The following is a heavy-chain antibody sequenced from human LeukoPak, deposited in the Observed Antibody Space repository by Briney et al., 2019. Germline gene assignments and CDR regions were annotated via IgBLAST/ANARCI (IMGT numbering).Heavy chain of an antibody. CDR3: ARDSSANYDILTGYYNFDY. CDR2: ISYDGSNK. Sequence: GGSLRLSCAAAGFTFSSYAMRWVRQAPGKGLEWVAVISYDGSNKYYADSVKGRFTISRDNAKNSLYLQMNSLRAEDTAVYYCARDSSANYDILTGYYNFDYWGQGTLVTVSS. D-gene: IGHD3-9*01. CDR1: GFTFSSYA. J-gene: IGHJ4*02. V-gene: IGHV3-30*04.